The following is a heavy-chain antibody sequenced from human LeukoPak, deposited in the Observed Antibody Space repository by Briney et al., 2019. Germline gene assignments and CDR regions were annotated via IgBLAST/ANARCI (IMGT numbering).Heavy chain of an antibody. D-gene: IGHD2-2*01. Sequence: SVKVSCKASGGTFSSYAISWVRQAPGQGLKWMGGIIPIFGTANYAQKFQGRVTITADKSTSTAYMELSSLRSEDTAVYYCAILDLYCSSTSCPYYYYYMDVWGKGTTVTVSS. CDR1: GGTFSSYA. CDR2: IIPIFGTA. CDR3: AILDLYCSSTSCPYYYYYMDV. J-gene: IGHJ6*03. V-gene: IGHV1-69*06.